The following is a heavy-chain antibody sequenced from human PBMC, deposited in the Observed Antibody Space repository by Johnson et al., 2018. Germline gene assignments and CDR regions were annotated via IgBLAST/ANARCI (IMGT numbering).Heavy chain of an antibody. D-gene: IGHD3-10*01. V-gene: IGHV3-7*01. CDR2: IKLDGTET. CDR3: ANMIRGPNFDY. Sequence: LEQSVGFLVQPGWSLRLSCAGSGFTFSSYWMSWVRQAPGKGLEWVASIKLDGTETYYVDSVKGRFTISRDKAKNSLFLQMNSLRAEDTAVYYCANMIRGPNFDYWGQGTLVTVSS. CDR1: GFTFSSYW. J-gene: IGHJ4*02.